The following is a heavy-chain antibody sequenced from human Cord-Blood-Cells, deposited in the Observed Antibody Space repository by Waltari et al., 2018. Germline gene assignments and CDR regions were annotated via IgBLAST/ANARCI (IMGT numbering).Heavy chain of an antibody. D-gene: IGHD3-10*01. V-gene: IGHV4-31*03. CDR2: IYYSGST. CDR3: ARPSLRGSTAFDI. CDR1: GGSISSGGYF. J-gene: IGHJ3*02. Sequence: QVQLQESGPGLVKPSQTLSLTCTVSGGSISSGGYFWSWIRQHPGKGLEWIGYIYYSGSTYYNPSLKSRVTISVDTSKNQFSLKLSSVTAADTAVYYCARPSLRGSTAFDIWGQGTMVTVSS.